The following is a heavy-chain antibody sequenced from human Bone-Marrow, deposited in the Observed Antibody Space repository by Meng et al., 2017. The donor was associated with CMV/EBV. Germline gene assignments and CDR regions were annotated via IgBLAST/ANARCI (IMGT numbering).Heavy chain of an antibody. CDR1: GLIFSSYS. Sequence: GGSLRLSCAASGLIFSSYSMNWVRQAPGKGLEWVSSISSSSSYIYYADSVKGRFTISRDNAKNSLYLQTNSLRAEDTAVYYCARVRRSGSYPAWYYYYGMDVWGQGTTVTFSS. D-gene: IGHD1-26*01. V-gene: IGHV3-21*01. J-gene: IGHJ6*02. CDR2: ISSSSSYI. CDR3: ARVRRSGSYPAWYYYYGMDV.